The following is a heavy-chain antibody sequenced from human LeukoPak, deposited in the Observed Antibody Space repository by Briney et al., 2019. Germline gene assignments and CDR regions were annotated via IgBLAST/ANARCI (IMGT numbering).Heavy chain of an antibody. J-gene: IGHJ4*02. CDR2: IKSKTDGGTT. CDR3: TTLGSYFPLNFDY. V-gene: IGHV3-15*01. D-gene: IGHD1-26*01. CDR1: GFTFSNAW. Sequence: GGSLRLSCAASGFTFSNAWMSWVRQAPGKGLEWVGRIKSKTDGGTTDYAAPVKGRFTISRDDSKNTLYLQMNSLKTEDTAVYYCTTLGSYFPLNFDYWGQGTLVTVSS.